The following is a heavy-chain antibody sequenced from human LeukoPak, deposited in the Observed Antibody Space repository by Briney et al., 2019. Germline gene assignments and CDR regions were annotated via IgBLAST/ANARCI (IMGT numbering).Heavy chain of an antibody. J-gene: IGHJ4*02. CDR3: ARDGSSGWYGAIDY. Sequence: KPSDTLSLTCTVSSRSINSYYWSCIRQPAGKGLEGIGRIYPSGSTNYNPFHKCRVTTSVDKSKTQFSLKLTSVTAADTAVYYCARDGSSGWYGAIDYWGQGTLVSVSS. CDR1: SRSINSYY. V-gene: IGHV4-4*07. D-gene: IGHD6-19*01. CDR2: IYPSGST.